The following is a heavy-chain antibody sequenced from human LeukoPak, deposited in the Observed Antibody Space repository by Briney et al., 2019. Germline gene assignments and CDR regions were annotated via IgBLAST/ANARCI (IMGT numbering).Heavy chain of an antibody. J-gene: IGHJ4*02. V-gene: IGHV4-59*06. D-gene: IGHD5-24*01. Sequence: SETLSLTCTVSGGSISSYYWSWIRQYPGKGLEWIGYIYYSGTTHYNPSLRSRVGMSVDTSKNQFSLKLISVTAADTAVYYCARDVTGGSYFDYWGPGTLVTVSS. CDR1: GGSISSYY. CDR3: ARDVTGGSYFDY. CDR2: IYYSGTT.